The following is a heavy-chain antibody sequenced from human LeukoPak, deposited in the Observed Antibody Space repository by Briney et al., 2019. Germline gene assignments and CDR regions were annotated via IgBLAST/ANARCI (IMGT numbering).Heavy chain of an antibody. CDR3: ARDHIWYFDL. V-gene: IGHV3-48*01. J-gene: IGHJ2*01. Sequence: GGSLRLSCAASGFTFSSYTMNWVRQAPGKGLQWVSFISTSGSPIYYADSVKGRFTISRDNAKNSLYLQMNSLRVEDTAVYYCARDHIWYFDLWGRGTPVTVSS. CDR1: GFTFSSYT. CDR2: ISTSGSPI.